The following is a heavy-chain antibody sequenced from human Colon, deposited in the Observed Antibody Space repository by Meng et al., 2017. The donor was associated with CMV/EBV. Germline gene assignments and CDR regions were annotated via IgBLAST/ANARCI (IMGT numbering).Heavy chain of an antibody. CDR1: GLSFSNSG. Sequence: LRLSCAASGLSFSNSGMSWVRQAPGKGLEWVASMSGSGVSTYYADSVKGRFTISKDNLKNTLDLQMNSLRGDDTAMYFCAKGAYDPDTRGQGTLVTVSS. J-gene: IGHJ5*02. D-gene: IGHD5-12*01. CDR3: AKGAYDPDT. V-gene: IGHV3-23*01. CDR2: MSGSGVST.